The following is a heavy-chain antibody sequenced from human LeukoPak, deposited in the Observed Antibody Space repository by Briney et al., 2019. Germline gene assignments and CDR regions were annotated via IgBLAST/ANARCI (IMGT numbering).Heavy chain of an antibody. D-gene: IGHD2-15*01. V-gene: IGHV3-23*01. Sequence: GGSLRLSCAASGFTLSSYAMSWVRQAPGKGLEWVSAISGSGGSTYYADSVKGRFTISRDNSKNTLYLQMNSLRAEDTAVYYCAKDRVAATLIRGFNWFDPWGQGTLVTVSS. J-gene: IGHJ5*02. CDR3: AKDRVAATLIRGFNWFDP. CDR2: ISGSGGST. CDR1: GFTLSSYA.